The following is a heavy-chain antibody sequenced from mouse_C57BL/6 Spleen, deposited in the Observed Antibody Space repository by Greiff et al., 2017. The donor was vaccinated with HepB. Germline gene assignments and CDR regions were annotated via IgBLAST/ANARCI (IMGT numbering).Heavy chain of an antibody. D-gene: IGHD4-1*01. CDR2: IYPGDGDT. CDR1: GYAFSSYW. CDR3: ARKELAYAMDY. Sequence: VKLVESGAELVKPGASVKISCKASGYAFSSYWMNWVKQRPGKGLEWIGQIYPGDGDTNYNGKFKGKATLTADKSSSTAYMQLSSLTSEDSAVYFCARKELAYAMDYWGQGTSVTVSS. J-gene: IGHJ4*01. V-gene: IGHV1-80*01.